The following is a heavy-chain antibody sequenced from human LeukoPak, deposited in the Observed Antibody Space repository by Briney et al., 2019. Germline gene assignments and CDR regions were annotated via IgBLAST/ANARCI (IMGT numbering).Heavy chain of an antibody. V-gene: IGHV3-30*03. CDR3: APGPFDP. CDR2: ISYDGSNK. CDR1: RFTFSSYG. D-gene: IGHD1-14*01. J-gene: IGHJ5*02. Sequence: GGSLRLSCAASRFTFSSYGMHWVRQAPGKGLEWVAVISYDGSNKYYADSVKGRFTISRDNSKNTLYLQMNSLRAEDTAVYYCAPGPFDPWGQGTLVTVSS.